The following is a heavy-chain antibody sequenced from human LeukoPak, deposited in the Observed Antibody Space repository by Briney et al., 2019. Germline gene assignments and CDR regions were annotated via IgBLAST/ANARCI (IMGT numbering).Heavy chain of an antibody. CDR1: GFTFSSYA. CDR3: AKDSLYSSSWYLLDY. D-gene: IGHD6-13*01. V-gene: IGHV3-23*01. Sequence: PGGSLRLSCAASGFTFSSYAMSWVRQAPGKGLEWVSAIIGSGGSTYYADSVKGRFTISRDNSKNTLYLQMNSLRAEDTAVYYCAKDSLYSSSWYLLDYWGQGTLVTVSS. J-gene: IGHJ4*02. CDR2: IIGSGGST.